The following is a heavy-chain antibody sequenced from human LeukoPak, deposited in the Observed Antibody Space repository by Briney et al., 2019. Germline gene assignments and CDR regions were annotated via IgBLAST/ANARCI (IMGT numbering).Heavy chain of an antibody. V-gene: IGHV3-23*01. J-gene: IGHJ4*02. CDR2: ISGSGGST. D-gene: IGHD3-22*01. Sequence: GGSLRLSCAASGFTFSSYAMSWVRQAPGKGLEWVPAISGSGGSTYYADSVKGRFTISRDNSKNTLYLQMNSLRAEDTAVYYCAKGDTMIVVVITLDYWGQGTLVTASS. CDR1: GFTFSSYA. CDR3: AKGDTMIVVVITLDY.